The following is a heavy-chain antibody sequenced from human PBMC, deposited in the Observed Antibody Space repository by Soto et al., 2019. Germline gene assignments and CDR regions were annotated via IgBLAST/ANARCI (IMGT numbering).Heavy chain of an antibody. Sequence: SETLSLTCAVYGGSFIGYYWSWIRQPPGKGLEWIGEINHSGSTNYNPSLKSRVTISVDTSKNQFSLKLSSVTAADTAVYYCARAGELDPWGQGTLVTVSS. J-gene: IGHJ5*02. V-gene: IGHV4-34*01. CDR2: INHSGST. CDR1: GGSFIGYY. CDR3: ARAGELDP. D-gene: IGHD2-21*01.